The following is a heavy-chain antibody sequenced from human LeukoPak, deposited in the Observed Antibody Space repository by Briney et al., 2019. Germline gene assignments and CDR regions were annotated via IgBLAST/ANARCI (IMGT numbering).Heavy chain of an antibody. CDR1: GYTFTGYY. CDR2: INPNSGGT. CDR3: ARKLGYANYFDY. Sequence: ASVKVSCKASGYTFTGYYMHWVRQAPGQGLEWMGWINPNSGGTNYAQKLQGRVTMTRDTSISTAYMELSRLRSDDTAVYYCARKLGYANYFDYWGQGTLVTVSS. V-gene: IGHV1-2*02. D-gene: IGHD5-12*01. J-gene: IGHJ4*02.